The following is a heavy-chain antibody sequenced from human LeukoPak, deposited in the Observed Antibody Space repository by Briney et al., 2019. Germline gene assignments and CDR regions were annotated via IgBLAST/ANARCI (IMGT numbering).Heavy chain of an antibody. J-gene: IGHJ4*02. Sequence: GGSLRLSCAASGFTFSRYSMNWVRQAPGKGLEWVSSISSSSSYIYYADSVKGRFTISRDNAKNSLYLQMNSLRAEDTAVYYCARDARIARNDYWGQGTLVTVSS. CDR1: GFTFSRYS. CDR3: ARDARIARNDY. V-gene: IGHV3-21*01. CDR2: ISSSSSYI. D-gene: IGHD6-13*01.